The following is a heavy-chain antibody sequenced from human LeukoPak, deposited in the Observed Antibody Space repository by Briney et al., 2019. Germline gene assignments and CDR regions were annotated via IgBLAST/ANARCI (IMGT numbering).Heavy chain of an antibody. CDR1: GFTFSRYA. J-gene: IGHJ3*02. Sequence: GGSLRLSCAASGFTFSRYAMSWVRQAPGKGLEWVSGISSSGGSTHYADSVKDRFTISRDNSKNTLYLQMNSLRAEDTAVYYCAKETVVVVAATPDAFDIWGQGTMVTVSS. CDR3: AKETVVVVAATPDAFDI. D-gene: IGHD2-15*01. CDR2: ISSSGGST. V-gene: IGHV3-23*01.